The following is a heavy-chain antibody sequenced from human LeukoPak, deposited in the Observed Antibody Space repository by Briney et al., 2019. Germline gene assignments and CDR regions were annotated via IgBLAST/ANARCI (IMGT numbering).Heavy chain of an antibody. V-gene: IGHV3-23*01. D-gene: IGHD6-13*01. CDR2: ISGSGGGT. J-gene: IGHJ4*02. Sequence: PGGSLRLSCAASGFTFSSYCMSWVRQAPGKGLEWVSSISGSGGGTYYTDSVQGRFTMSRDNSKNTLSLQMNSLRAEDTALYYCAKDKLGAGGQSDYWGQGTLVTVSS. CDR1: GFTFSSYC. CDR3: AKDKLGAGGQSDY.